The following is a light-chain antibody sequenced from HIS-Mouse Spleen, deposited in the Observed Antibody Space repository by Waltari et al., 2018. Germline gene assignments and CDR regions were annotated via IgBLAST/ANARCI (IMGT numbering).Light chain of an antibody. Sequence: QAVLTQPSSLSASPGASASLTCTLRSGINVGTYRIYWYQQKPGSPPQYLLRYKSESDKQQGSGGPSRFSGSKDASANAGILLISGLQSEDEADYYCMIWHSSAWVFGGGTKLTVL. CDR1: SGINVGTYR. CDR3: MIWHSSAWV. CDR2: YKSESDK. V-gene: IGLV5-45*03. J-gene: IGLJ3*02.